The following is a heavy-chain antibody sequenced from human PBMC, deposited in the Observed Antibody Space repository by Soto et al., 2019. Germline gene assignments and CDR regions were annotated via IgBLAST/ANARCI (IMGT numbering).Heavy chain of an antibody. V-gene: IGHV5-10-1*01. D-gene: IGHD1-20*01. CDR2: IDPSDSYT. Sequence: GESLKISFKGSGYSFTSYLISWVRQMPVKGLEWMGRIDPSDSYTNYSPSFQGHVTISADKSISTAYLQWSSLKASDTAMYYCARSSGYNWNHELDPFGQGTPLTVCS. CDR1: GYSFTSYL. J-gene: IGHJ5*02. CDR3: ARSSGYNWNHELDP.